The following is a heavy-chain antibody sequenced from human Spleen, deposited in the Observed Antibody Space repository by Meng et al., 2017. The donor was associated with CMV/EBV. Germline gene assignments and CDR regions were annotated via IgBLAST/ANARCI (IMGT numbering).Heavy chain of an antibody. CDR3: AGLGYCSGGSCYEKEFDY. CDR1: WSFDGYY. D-gene: IGHD2-15*01. V-gene: IGHV4-34*01. J-gene: IGHJ4*02. CDR2: INHSGST. Sequence: WSFDGYYCGWIRQPPGKGLEWIGEINHSGSTNYNPSLKSRVTISVDTSKNQFSLKLSSVTAADTAVYYCAGLGYCSGGSCYEKEFDYWGQGTLVTVSS.